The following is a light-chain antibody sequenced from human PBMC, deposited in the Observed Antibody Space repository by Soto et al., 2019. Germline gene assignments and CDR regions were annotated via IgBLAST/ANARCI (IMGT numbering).Light chain of an antibody. CDR2: DAS. J-gene: IGKJ4*01. CDR3: QQYNSYS. Sequence: DIQMTQSPSMLSASVGDRVTIACRASQSIRRWLAWYQQKPGKAPKLLIFDASTLESGVPSRFSGRGSETEFTLTISSLQPDDFATYHCQQYNSYSFGGGTKVDIK. CDR1: QSIRRW. V-gene: IGKV1-5*01.